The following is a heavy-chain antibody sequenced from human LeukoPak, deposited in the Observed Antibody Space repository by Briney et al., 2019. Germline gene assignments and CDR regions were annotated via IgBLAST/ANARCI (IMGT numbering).Heavy chain of an antibody. CDR1: GYSFTDKY. V-gene: IGHV1-2*02. CDR3: ARYSSSSAEGAWSEPPYYYYMDV. CDR2: INPNSGCT. D-gene: IGHD6-6*01. J-gene: IGHJ6*03. Sequence: ASVKVSCKASGYSFTDKYMHWVRQAPGQGLEWMGWINPNSGCTNYAQKFQGRVTMTTDTSMSTAYMELSRLTSDDTAVYYCARYSSSSAEGAWSEPPYYYYMDVWGKGTTVTVSS.